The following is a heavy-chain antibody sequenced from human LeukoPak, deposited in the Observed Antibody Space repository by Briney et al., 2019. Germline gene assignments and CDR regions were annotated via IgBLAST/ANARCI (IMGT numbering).Heavy chain of an antibody. V-gene: IGHV4-59*01. J-gene: IGHJ5*02. CDR1: GGSISSYY. D-gene: IGHD6-13*01. CDR3: ARGIAVAPSLHNWFDP. Sequence: SETLSLTCTVSGGSISSYYWSWIRQPPGKGLEWIGYIYYSGSTNYNPSLKSRVTISLDTSKSQSSLKLSSVTAADTAVYYGARGIAVAPSLHNWFDPWGQGTLVTVSS. CDR2: IYYSGST.